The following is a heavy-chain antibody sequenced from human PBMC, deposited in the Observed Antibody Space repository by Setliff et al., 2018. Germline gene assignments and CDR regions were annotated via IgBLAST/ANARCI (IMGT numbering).Heavy chain of an antibody. CDR3: ARVGGDWVEYYYYYMDV. CDR1: GFTFSSYS. V-gene: IGHV3-48*01. J-gene: IGHJ6*03. D-gene: IGHD3-16*01. CDR2: ISSSGTSI. Sequence: LRLSCAASGFTFSSYSMSWVRQAPGKGLEWVSVISSSGTSIYYADYVKVRFTISRDNSKNTLYLQMNTLRAEDTAVYYCARVGGDWVEYYYYYMDVWGKGTTVTVSS.